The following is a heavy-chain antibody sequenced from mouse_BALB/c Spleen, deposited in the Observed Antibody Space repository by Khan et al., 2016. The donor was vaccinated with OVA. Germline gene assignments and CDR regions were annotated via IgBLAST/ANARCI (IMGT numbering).Heavy chain of an antibody. J-gene: IGHJ1*01. CDR1: GYTFTNYG. CDR3: ARSNAYWYFDV. CDR2: INTCTGQP. Sequence: QIQLVQSGPELKKPGETVKISCKASGYTFTNYGMNWVKQAPGKGLKWMGWINTCTGQPTYADDFKGRFAFSLETSARTAYLQINNLKNEDTATYCCARSNAYWYFDVWGAGTTVTVSS. V-gene: IGHV9-3-1*01.